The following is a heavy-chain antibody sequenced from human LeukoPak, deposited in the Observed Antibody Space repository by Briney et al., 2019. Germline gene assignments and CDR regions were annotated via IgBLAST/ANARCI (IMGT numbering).Heavy chain of an antibody. CDR3: ARIDGDYGSFMDV. J-gene: IGHJ6*03. CDR2: IYHSGST. V-gene: IGHV4-4*02. CDR1: GDSISSSNW. D-gene: IGHD4-17*01. Sequence: PSETLSLTCAVSGDSISSSNWWSWVRQPPGKGLEWIGEIYHSGSTNYNPSLKSRVTISVDKPKNQFSLKLSSVTAADTAVYYCARIDGDYGSFMDVWGKGTTVTVSS.